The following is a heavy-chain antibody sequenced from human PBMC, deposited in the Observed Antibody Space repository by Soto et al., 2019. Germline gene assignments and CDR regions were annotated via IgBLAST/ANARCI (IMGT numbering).Heavy chain of an antibody. Sequence: GGSLRLSCAASGFTFSSYAMSWVRQAPGKGLEWVSAISGSGGSTYYADSVKGRFTISRDNSKNTLYLQMNSLRAEDTAVYYCAKDTTSQAGYCSGGSCYSDYWGQGTLVTVSS. CDR2: ISGSGGST. CDR3: AKDTTSQAGYCSGGSCYSDY. V-gene: IGHV3-23*01. CDR1: GFTFSSYA. D-gene: IGHD2-15*01. J-gene: IGHJ4*02.